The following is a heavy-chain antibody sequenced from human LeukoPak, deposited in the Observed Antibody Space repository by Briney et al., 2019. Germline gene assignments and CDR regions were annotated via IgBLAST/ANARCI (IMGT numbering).Heavy chain of an antibody. V-gene: IGHV4-34*01. CDR1: GGSISDNY. J-gene: IGHJ4*02. CDR3: ARGSGSIYSYGYDY. Sequence: SETLSLTCTVSGGSISDNYWSWIRQPPGKGLEWIGEINHSGSTNYNPSLKSRVTISVDTSKNQFSLKLSSVTAADTAVYYCARGSGSIYSYGYDYWGQGTLVTVSS. D-gene: IGHD5-18*01. CDR2: INHSGST.